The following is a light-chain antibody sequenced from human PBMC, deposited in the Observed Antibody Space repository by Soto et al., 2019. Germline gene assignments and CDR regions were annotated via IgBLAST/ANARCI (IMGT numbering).Light chain of an antibody. CDR2: DVS. Sequence: QSALTQPASVSGSPGQSITISCTGTSSDVGGYNYVSWYQQHPGKAPKLMIYDVSNRPSGVSNRFSGSKSANTASLTISGLQAEDEADYYCSSYTSSSTYVFGTWTKLTVL. CDR3: SSYTSSSTYV. J-gene: IGLJ1*01. V-gene: IGLV2-14*01. CDR1: SSDVGGYNY.